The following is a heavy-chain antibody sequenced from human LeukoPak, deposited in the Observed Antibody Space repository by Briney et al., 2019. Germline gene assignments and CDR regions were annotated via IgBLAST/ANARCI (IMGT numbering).Heavy chain of an antibody. Sequence: PSETLSLICTVSGGSLSSYYWNWIRQPAGKGLQWIGRIDSSGNTHYNPSLKSRVTMSVDTSKNQFSLKLNSVTAADTAVYYCARIDYSALSHAFDIWGQGTTVTVSS. CDR2: IDSSGNT. CDR3: ARIDYSALSHAFDI. D-gene: IGHD4/OR15-4a*01. V-gene: IGHV4-4*07. CDR1: GGSLSSYY. J-gene: IGHJ3*02.